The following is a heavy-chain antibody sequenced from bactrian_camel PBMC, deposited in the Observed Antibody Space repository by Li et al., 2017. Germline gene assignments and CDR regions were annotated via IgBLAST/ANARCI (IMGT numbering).Heavy chain of an antibody. CDR3: AAVDRWCVGRFNPQY. D-gene: IGHD1*01. V-gene: IGHV3S1*01. CDR1: DNTYSTAC. CDR2: LGADGTTT. Sequence: HVQLVESGGGSVQAGGSLRLSCAASDNTYSTACMGWLRQAPGKEREGVALLGADGTTTLYRDSVKDRFTISQANPDEPLILHMTRLRSDDTAMHYCAAVDRWCVGRFNPQYWGQGTQVTVS. J-gene: IGHJ4*01.